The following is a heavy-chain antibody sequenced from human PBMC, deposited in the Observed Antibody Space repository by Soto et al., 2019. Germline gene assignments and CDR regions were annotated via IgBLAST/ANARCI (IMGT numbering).Heavy chain of an antibody. CDR1: GFIFSSYG. Sequence: PGGSLRLSCAASGFIFSSYGMYWVRQAPGKGLKWVAVIWYDGSNKYYADSVKGRFTISRDNSKNTLYLQMNSLRVEDTAMYYCARELGGSLRHGWMDVWGQVTTVTVSS. J-gene: IGHJ6*02. CDR3: ARELGGSLRHGWMDV. V-gene: IGHV3-33*07. D-gene: IGHD1-26*01. CDR2: IWYDGSNK.